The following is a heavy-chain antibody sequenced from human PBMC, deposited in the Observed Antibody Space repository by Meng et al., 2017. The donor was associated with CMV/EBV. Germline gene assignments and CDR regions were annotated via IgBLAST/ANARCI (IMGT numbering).Heavy chain of an antibody. V-gene: IGHV5-51*01. J-gene: IGHJ6*02. D-gene: IGHD3-3*01. CDR3: ARAGDYDFWSGYYGMDV. CDR2: IYPGDSDT. Sequence: GGSLRLSCKGSGYSFTSYWIGWVRQMPGKGLEWMGIIYPGDSDTRYSPSFHGQVTISADKSISTAYLQWSSLKASDTAMYYCARAGDYDFWSGYYGMDVWGQGTTVTVSS. CDR1: GYSFTSYW.